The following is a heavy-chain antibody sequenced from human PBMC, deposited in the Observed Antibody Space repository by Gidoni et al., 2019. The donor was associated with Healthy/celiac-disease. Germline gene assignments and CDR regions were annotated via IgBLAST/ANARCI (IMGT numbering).Heavy chain of an antibody. J-gene: IGHJ3*02. CDR2: IYYSGST. D-gene: IGHD4-17*01. CDR3: ASSVTTNYHDAFDI. Sequence: QVQLQASGPGLVKPSQTLSLTCTVSGGSISSGGYYWSWIRQHPGKGLEWIGYIYYSGSTYYNPSLKSRVTISVDTSKNQFSLKLSSVTAADTAVYYCASSVTTNYHDAFDIWGQGTMVTVSS. V-gene: IGHV4-31*03. CDR1: GGSISSGGYY.